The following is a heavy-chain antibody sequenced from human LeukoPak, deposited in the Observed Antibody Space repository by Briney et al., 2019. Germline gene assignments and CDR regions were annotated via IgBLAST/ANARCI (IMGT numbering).Heavy chain of an antibody. J-gene: IGHJ4*02. CDR2: ISHDGSKE. CDR3: FSSGWSGDYY. D-gene: IGHD6-19*01. V-gene: IGHV3-30*04. CDR1: GFTFRTSA. Sequence: GGSLGLSCVASGFTFRTSAMHWVRQAPGKGLEWVAVISHDGSKENYADSVKGRFTISRDNSKSMVYLQMNGLRNEDTAVFYCFSSGWSGDYYWGQGSLVIVSS.